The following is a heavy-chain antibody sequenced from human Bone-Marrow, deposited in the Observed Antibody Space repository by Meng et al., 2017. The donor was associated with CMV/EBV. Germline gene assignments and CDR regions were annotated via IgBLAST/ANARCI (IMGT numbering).Heavy chain of an antibody. V-gene: IGHV1-46*01. CDR1: GYTFTSYY. CDR2: INPSGGST. J-gene: IGHJ4*02. D-gene: IGHD6-13*01. CDR3: ARKLAAAGPFDY. Sequence: ASVKVSCKASGYTFTSYYIHWVRQAPGQGLEWMGIINPSGGSTSYAQKFQGRVTMTRDTSTSTVYMELSSLRSEDTAVYYCARKLAAAGPFDYWGQGTLVTVSS.